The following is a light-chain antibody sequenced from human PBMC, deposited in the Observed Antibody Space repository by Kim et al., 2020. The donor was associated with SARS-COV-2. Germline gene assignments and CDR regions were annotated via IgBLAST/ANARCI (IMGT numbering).Light chain of an antibody. J-gene: IGKJ4*01. V-gene: IGKV3-11*01. CDR3: QQRTNWPT. Sequence: SLSPGASATLSCRASQSLSDYLTWYTHKPGQAPRLLIYDASNRATGIPARFSGSGSGTDFTLTISSLEPEDFAVYYCQQRTNWPTFGGGTKVDIK. CDR2: DAS. CDR1: QSLSDY.